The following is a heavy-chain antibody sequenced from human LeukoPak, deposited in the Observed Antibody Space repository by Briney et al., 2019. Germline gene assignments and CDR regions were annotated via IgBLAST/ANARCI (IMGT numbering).Heavy chain of an antibody. D-gene: IGHD3-22*01. V-gene: IGHV4-39*01. CDR3: ARRDSSAYYYAFGY. CDR1: GGSISSSNYY. CDR2: IFYSGST. J-gene: IGHJ4*02. Sequence: PSETLSLTCTVSGGSISSSNYYWGWIRQPPGKGLEWIGNIFYSGSTYYNPSLKGRVTISVDTSKNQFSLKLSSVTAADTAIYYCARRDSSAYYYAFGYWGQGTLVTVSS.